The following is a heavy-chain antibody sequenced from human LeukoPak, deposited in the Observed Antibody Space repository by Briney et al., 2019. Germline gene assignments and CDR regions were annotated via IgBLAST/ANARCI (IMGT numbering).Heavy chain of an antibody. D-gene: IGHD6-6*01. CDR2: ISGSSGST. Sequence: GGSLRLSCAASGFAFGGYAMHWVRQAPGKGLEWVSGISGSSGSTDYADSVKGRFTISRDNSKNSLYLQMNSLRAEDTAVYYCAKVPFDALGLSYFDYWGQGTLVTASS. J-gene: IGHJ4*02. V-gene: IGHV3-9*01. CDR1: GFAFGGYA. CDR3: AKVPFDALGLSYFDY.